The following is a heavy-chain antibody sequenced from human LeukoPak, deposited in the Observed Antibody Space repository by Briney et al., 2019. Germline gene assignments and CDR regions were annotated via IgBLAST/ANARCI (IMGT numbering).Heavy chain of an antibody. CDR2: IYHSGST. CDR1: GGSISSSNW. V-gene: IGHV4-4*02. CDR3: AREGIGYCSSTSGYDLRGMDV. D-gene: IGHD2-2*01. Sequence: PSGTLSLTCAVSGGSISSSNWWCWLRQPPGRGLEWIGEIYHSGSTNYNPPLNSRITTSVGKSKNQFFLKLSSVTAADTAVYYCAREGIGYCSSTSGYDLRGMDVWGQGTTVTVSS. J-gene: IGHJ6*02.